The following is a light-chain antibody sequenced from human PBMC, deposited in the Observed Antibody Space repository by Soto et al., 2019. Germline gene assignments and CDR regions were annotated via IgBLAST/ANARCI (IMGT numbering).Light chain of an antibody. CDR3: QQYNSYSAIT. Sequence: DIQMTQSPSTLSASVGDRVTITCRASQGISSWLAWYQQKPGKVPKLLIYDASTLESGVPSRFSGSGSGTEFTLTISSLQSDDFATYYCQQYNSYSAITFGGGTKVDIK. CDR1: QGISSW. J-gene: IGKJ4*01. V-gene: IGKV1-5*01. CDR2: DAS.